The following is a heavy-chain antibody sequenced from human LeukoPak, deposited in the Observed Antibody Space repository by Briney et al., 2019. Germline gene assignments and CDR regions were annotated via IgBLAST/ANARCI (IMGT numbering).Heavy chain of an antibody. J-gene: IGHJ4*02. V-gene: IGHV3-7*01. D-gene: IGHD6-19*01. CDR2: INPGGTET. CDR1: GFSLSTYW. CDR3: GRFGYVAGVDL. Sequence: GGSLRLSCAASGFSLSTYWVTWVRQAPGTGLEWVANINPGGTETYYVEPVKGRFTVSRDNAKNLVYLQMNSLRAEDSAVYHCGRFGYVAGVDLWGQGTLVTVSS.